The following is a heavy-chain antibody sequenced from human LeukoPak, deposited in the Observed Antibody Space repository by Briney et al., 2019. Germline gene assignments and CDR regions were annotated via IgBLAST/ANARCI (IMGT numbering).Heavy chain of an antibody. D-gene: IGHD3-10*01. Sequence: GESLKISCKGSGYSFTSYWIGWVRQMPGKGLEWMGIIYPGDSDTRYSPSFQGQVTISADKSISTAYLQWSSLKASDTAMYYCARLLNYYGSGSFLGYWGQGTLVTVSS. CDR3: ARLLNYYGSGSFLGY. J-gene: IGHJ4*02. CDR2: IYPGDSDT. CDR1: GYSFTSYW. V-gene: IGHV5-51*01.